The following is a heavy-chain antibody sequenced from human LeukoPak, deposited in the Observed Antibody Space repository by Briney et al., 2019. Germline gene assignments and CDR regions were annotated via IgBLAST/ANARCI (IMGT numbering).Heavy chain of an antibody. CDR1: GGSISSSSYY. J-gene: IGHJ3*01. V-gene: IGHV4-39*07. CDR2: IYCSGST. CDR3: VAFGIIVSDAFDL. D-gene: IGHD3-3*01. Sequence: SETLSLTCTVSGGSISSSSYYWGWIRQPPGKGLEWIGSIYCSGSTYYNPSLKSRVTISVDTSKNQFSLRLTSVTAADTAVYYCVAFGIIVSDAFDLWGPGAMVTVS.